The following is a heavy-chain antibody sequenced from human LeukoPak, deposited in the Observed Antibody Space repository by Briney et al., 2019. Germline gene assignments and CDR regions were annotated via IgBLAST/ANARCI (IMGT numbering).Heavy chain of an antibody. CDR2: IYYSGGT. CDR1: GGSISSSSFY. D-gene: IGHD3-22*01. Sequence: SETLSLTCTVSGGSISSSSFYWGWIRQPPGKGLEWIGSIYYSGGTYYNPSLRGRVTISVDTSKNQFSLKVSSVTAADTAVYYCARLPLDYYDSSGYALGAFDIWGQGTMVTVSS. V-gene: IGHV4-39*01. CDR3: ARLPLDYYDSSGYALGAFDI. J-gene: IGHJ3*02.